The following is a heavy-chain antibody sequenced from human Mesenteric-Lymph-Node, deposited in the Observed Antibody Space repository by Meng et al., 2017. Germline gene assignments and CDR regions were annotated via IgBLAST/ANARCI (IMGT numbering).Heavy chain of an antibody. Sequence: SGPTLVKPTQTLTLTCTFSGFSLVTTGVRVSWIRQPPGKALEWLALIDWDDDKYYSTSLKTRLTISKDTSKNQVVLTMTNMDPVDTATYYFARGQSSGFDYWGQGTLVTVSS. CDR3: ARGQSSGFDY. CDR1: GFSLVTTGVR. J-gene: IGHJ4*02. CDR2: IDWDDDK. V-gene: IGHV2-70*01. D-gene: IGHD3-22*01.